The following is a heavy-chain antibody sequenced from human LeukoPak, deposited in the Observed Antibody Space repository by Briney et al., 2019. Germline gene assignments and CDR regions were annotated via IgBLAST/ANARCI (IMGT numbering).Heavy chain of an antibody. Sequence: GGSLRLSCAAAALTFTTSEFHWVRQAPGKGLEWLAFISRDGYTQFYPDSVKGRFTISRDNSKNTLYLLMNSLRSEDTAVYYCAKDHMWGLDSWGQGTLVTVSS. CDR1: ALTFTTSE. J-gene: IGHJ4*02. CDR3: AKDHMWGLDS. D-gene: IGHD3-16*01. V-gene: IGHV3-30*02. CDR2: ISRDGYTQ.